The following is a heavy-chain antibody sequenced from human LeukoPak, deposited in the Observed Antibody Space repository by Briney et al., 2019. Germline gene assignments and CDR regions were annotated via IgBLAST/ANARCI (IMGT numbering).Heavy chain of an antibody. CDR3: ARALSGSYYSLDY. Sequence: GASVKVSCKASGYTFTSYDINWVRQATGQGLEWMGWMNPNSGNTGYAQKFQGRVTITRNTSISTAYMELSSLRSEDTAVYYCARALSGSYYSLDYWGQGTLVTVSS. J-gene: IGHJ4*02. CDR1: GYTFTSYD. CDR2: MNPNSGNT. D-gene: IGHD1-26*01. V-gene: IGHV1-8*03.